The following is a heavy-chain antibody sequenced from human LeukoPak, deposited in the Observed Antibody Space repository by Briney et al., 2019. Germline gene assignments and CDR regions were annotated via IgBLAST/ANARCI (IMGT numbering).Heavy chain of an antibody. CDR2: INPNSGGT. J-gene: IGHJ4*02. CDR3: ARGGGMTKVTRITLLDY. D-gene: IGHD4-11*01. Sequence: GASVKVSCKASGYTFTGYYIHWVRQAPGQGLEWMGWINPNSGGTNYAQKFQGRVTMTRDTSISTAYMELSRLRSDDTAVYYCARGGGMTKVTRITLLDYWGQGTLVTVSS. V-gene: IGHV1-2*02. CDR1: GYTFTGYY.